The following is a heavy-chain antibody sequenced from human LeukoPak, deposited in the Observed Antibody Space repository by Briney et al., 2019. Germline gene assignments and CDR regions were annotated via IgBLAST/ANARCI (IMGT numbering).Heavy chain of an antibody. CDR3: AKDYSGSSYYFDY. Sequence: GGSLRLSCAASGFTFSSYGMHWVRQAPGKGLEWVAVISYDGSNKYYADSVKGRFTISRDNSKNTLYLQMNSLRAEDTAVYYCAKDYSGSSYYFDYWGQGTLVTVSS. CDR2: ISYDGSNK. D-gene: IGHD1-26*01. J-gene: IGHJ4*02. V-gene: IGHV3-30*18. CDR1: GFTFSSYG.